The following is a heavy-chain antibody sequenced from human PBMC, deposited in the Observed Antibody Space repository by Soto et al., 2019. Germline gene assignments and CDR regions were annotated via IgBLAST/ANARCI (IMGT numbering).Heavy chain of an antibody. CDR1: GGSFSGYY. D-gene: IGHD6-13*01. CDR2: INHSGST. J-gene: IGHJ4*02. V-gene: IGHV4-34*01. CDR3: ARGVLSSSIIYYFDY. Sequence: SETLSLTCAVYGGSFSGYYWSWIRQPPGKGLEWIGEINHSGSTNYNPSLKSRVTISVDTSKNQFSLKLSSVTAADTAVYYCARGVLSSSIIYYFDYWGQGTLVTVSS.